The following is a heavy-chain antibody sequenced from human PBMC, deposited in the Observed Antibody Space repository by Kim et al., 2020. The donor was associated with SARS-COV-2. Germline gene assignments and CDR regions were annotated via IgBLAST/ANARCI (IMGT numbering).Heavy chain of an antibody. D-gene: IGHD3-9*01. CDR1: GGTFSNFG. V-gene: IGHV1-69*06. Sequence: SVKVSCKASGGTFSNFGFSWVRQAPGQGLEWMGGIIPMFGTANYAQKFQARVTITADKSTSTTYMELSSLRSEDTAVYYCANYDVLTGYYNDFYYGMDVWGQGTTVTVSS. CDR3: ANYDVLTGYYNDFYYGMDV. CDR2: IIPMFGTA. J-gene: IGHJ6*02.